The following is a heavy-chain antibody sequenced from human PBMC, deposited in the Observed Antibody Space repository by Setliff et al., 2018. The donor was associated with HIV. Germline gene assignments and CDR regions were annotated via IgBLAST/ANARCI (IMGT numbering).Heavy chain of an antibody. CDR1: GFTFRNYN. CDR2: ISIGSGGAI. V-gene: IGHV3-21*04. J-gene: IGHJ4*02. CDR3: TKGPGKGSFMDH. D-gene: IGHD6-13*01. Sequence: GGSLRLSCAASGFTFRNYNFNWVRQAPGRGLEWVSSISIGSGGAIDYADSVQGRFTISRDNSKNSLYLQMISLKTEDTAVYYCTKGPGKGSFMDHWGQGTLVTVSS.